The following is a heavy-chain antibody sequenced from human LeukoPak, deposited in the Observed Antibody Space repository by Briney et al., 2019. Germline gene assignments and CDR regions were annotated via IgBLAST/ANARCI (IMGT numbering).Heavy chain of an antibody. CDR2: ISSSGSHM. CDR1: GFTFSSYS. V-gene: IGHV3-21*01. J-gene: IGHJ4*02. Sequence: GGSLRLSCAASGFTFSSYSMNWVRQAPGKGLEWVSSISSSGSHMYYADSVKGRFTISRDNAKNSLYLQMNSLRAEDTAAYYCARLTFGGVIGFDYWGQGTLVTVSS. D-gene: IGHD3-16*02. CDR3: ARLTFGGVIGFDY.